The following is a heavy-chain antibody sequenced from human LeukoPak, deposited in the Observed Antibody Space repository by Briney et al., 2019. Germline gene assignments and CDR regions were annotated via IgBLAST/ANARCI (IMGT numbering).Heavy chain of an antibody. Sequence: GASVKVSRKASGYTFTDYYIHWVRQAPGQGLEWMGWINPNSGDTNYAQNFQGRVTMTRDTSISTAYMELSRLTSDDTAVYYCASSPSYIRYWGQGTLVTVSS. CDR1: GYTFTDYY. CDR3: ASSPSYIRY. V-gene: IGHV1-2*02. CDR2: INPNSGDT. D-gene: IGHD1-14*01. J-gene: IGHJ4*02.